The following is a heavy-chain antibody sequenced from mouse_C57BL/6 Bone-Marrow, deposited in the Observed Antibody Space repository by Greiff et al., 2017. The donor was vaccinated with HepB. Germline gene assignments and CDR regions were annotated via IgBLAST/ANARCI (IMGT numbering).Heavy chain of an antibody. CDR3: ARKAYYTFAY. CDR1: GYTFTSYW. V-gene: IGHV1-59*01. CDR2: IDPSDSYT. D-gene: IGHD2-12*01. Sequence: QVLLQQPGAELVRPGTSVKLSCKASGYTFTSYWMHWVKQRPGQGLEWIGVIDPSDSYTNYNQKFKGKATLTVDTSSSTAYMQLSSLTSEDSAVYYCARKAYYTFAYWGQGTLVTVSA. J-gene: IGHJ3*01.